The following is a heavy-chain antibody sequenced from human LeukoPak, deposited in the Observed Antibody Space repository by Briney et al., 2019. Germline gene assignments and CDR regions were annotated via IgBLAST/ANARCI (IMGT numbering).Heavy chain of an antibody. V-gene: IGHV3-74*01. D-gene: IGHD4-17*01. CDR1: GFTFSSYW. Sequence: GGSLRLSCAASGFTFSSYWMHWVRHAPGKGLVWVSRINSDGSTTSYADSVKARFTISRDNAKNTVYLQMNSLRAEDTAVYYCASDYGDYSFDYWGQGTLVTVPS. J-gene: IGHJ4*02. CDR3: ASDYGDYSFDY. CDR2: INSDGSTT.